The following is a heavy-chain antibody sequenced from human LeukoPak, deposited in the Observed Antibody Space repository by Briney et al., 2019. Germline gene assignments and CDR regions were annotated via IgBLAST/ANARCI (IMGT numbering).Heavy chain of an antibody. Sequence: PGGSLRLSCAASGFTFTSDSMNRVRQAPGQGLKGVSSIGSSSTYIYYADSVKGRFTISRDNAKNSLYLQMNSLRVEDTAVYYCARGGYNWDTDAGWFDPWGLGTLVTVSS. CDR3: ARGGYNWDTDAGWFDP. CDR2: IGSSSTYI. J-gene: IGHJ5*02. CDR1: GFTFTSDS. V-gene: IGHV3-21*04. D-gene: IGHD1/OR15-1a*01.